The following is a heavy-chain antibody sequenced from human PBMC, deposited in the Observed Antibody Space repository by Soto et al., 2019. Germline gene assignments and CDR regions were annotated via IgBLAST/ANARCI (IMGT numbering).Heavy chain of an antibody. D-gene: IGHD3-3*01. CDR1: GYTFTGYY. CDR3: ARSSPAEDFWSGYYTGIAYYGMDV. Sequence: GASVKLSRKASGYTFTGYYMHWVRQAPEQGLEWMGWINPNSGGTNYAQKFQGWVTMTRDTSISTAYMELSRLRSDDTAVYYCARSSPAEDFWSGYYTGIAYYGMDVWGQGTTVTVSS. V-gene: IGHV1-2*04. J-gene: IGHJ6*02. CDR2: INPNSGGT.